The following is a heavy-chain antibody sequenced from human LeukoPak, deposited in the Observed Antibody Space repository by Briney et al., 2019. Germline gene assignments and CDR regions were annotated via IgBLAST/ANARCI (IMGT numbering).Heavy chain of an antibody. CDR3: AGTYYYDSSGYYPAFDY. Sequence: ASVKVSCKASRYSFTDYAMHWVRQAPGQRLEWMGWINAANGSTKYSQKFQGRVTITRDTSASRAYMELSSLRSEDTAVYYCAGTYYYDSSGYYPAFDYWGQGTLVTVSS. CDR1: RYSFTDYA. J-gene: IGHJ4*02. V-gene: IGHV1-3*01. CDR2: INAANGST. D-gene: IGHD3-22*01.